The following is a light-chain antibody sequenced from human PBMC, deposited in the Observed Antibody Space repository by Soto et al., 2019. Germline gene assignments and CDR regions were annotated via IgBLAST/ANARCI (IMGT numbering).Light chain of an antibody. J-gene: IGKJ1*01. CDR2: GAC. CDR3: QQYGSAPPWT. V-gene: IGKV3-20*01. CDR1: QSVSGIH. Sequence: EIVLTQSPGTLSLSPGERATLSCRASQSVSGIHFAWYQQKPGQAPRLLIYGACNRATGTPYRFSASGSGTDFTLTISRLEPEDVAVYYCQQYGSAPPWTFGQGTKVQIK.